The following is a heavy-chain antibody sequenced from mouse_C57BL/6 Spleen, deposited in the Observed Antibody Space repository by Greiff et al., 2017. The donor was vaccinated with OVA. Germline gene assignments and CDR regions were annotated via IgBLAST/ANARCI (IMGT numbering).Heavy chain of an antibody. CDR3: ARKGTMDY. CDR2: FHPSDGST. Sequence: QVQLQQPGAELVKPGASVKLSCKASGYTFTSYWMQWVNQRPGQGLEWIGVFHPSDGSTNYNQKCKGKATVTVDTSSSTAYMQLSSLTSEDSAVYYCARKGTMDYWGQGTTLTVSS. J-gene: IGHJ2*01. CDR1: GYTFTSYW. V-gene: IGHV1-50*01. D-gene: IGHD3-3*01.